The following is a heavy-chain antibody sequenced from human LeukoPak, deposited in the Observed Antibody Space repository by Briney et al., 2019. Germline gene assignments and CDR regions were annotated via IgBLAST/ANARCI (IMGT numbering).Heavy chain of an antibody. CDR2: IYYSGNT. J-gene: IGHJ4*02. V-gene: IGHV4-59*08. CDR3: ARYNGYAGDYFDY. CDR1: GGSITPYY. Sequence: PSETLSPTCTVSGGSITPYYWGWIRQPPGKGLEWIGYIYYSGNTNYNSSLKSRVTMSVDTSKNQFSLKLTSVTAADTAVYYCARYNGYAGDYFDYWGQGTLVSVSS. D-gene: IGHD5-12*01.